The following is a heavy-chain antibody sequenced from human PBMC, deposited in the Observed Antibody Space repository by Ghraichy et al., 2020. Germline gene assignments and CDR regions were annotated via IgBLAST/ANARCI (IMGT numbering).Heavy chain of an antibody. D-gene: IGHD3-10*01. CDR2: INTSGSRT. CDR3: ARGDRVRGVGGMDV. CDR1: GNSFTTYY. V-gene: IGHV1-46*01. J-gene: IGHJ6*02. Sequence: ASVKVSCKASGNSFTTYYMHWVRQAPGQGLEWMGIINTSGSRTSYAQKFQGRVTMTRDTSTSTVYMELSSLRFEDTAVYYCARGDRVRGVGGMDVWGQGTTVTVSS.